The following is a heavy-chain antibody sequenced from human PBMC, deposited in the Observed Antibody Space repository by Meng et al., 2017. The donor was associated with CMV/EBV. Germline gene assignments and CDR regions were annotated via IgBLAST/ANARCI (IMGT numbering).Heavy chain of an antibody. Sequence: GGSLRLSCAASGFTFSDYYMSWIRQAPGKGLEWVSYISSSGSTIYYADSVKGRFTISRDNAKNSLYLQMNSLRAEDTAVYCCARDGVDSSAPPNYYGMDVWGQGTTVTVSS. V-gene: IGHV3-11*04. D-gene: IGHD6-25*01. CDR2: ISSSGSTI. CDR3: ARDGVDSSAPPNYYGMDV. J-gene: IGHJ6*02. CDR1: GFTFSDYY.